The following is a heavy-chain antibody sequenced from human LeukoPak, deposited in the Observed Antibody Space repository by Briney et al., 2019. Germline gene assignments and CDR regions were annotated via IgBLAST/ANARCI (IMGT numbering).Heavy chain of an antibody. Sequence: SGTLSLTCAVSGGSISSSNWWSWVRQPPGKGLEWIGEIYHSGSTNYNPSLKSRVTISVDKSKSQFSLKLSSVTAASSAEYYTATGQYSGATNDHFDYWGQGTLVTVSS. CDR2: IYHSGST. CDR1: GGSISSSNW. V-gene: IGHV4-4*02. D-gene: IGHD1-26*01. J-gene: IGHJ4*02. CDR3: ATGQYSGATNDHFDY.